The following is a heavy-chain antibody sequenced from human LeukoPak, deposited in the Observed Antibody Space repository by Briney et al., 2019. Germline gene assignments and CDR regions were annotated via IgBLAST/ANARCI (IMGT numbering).Heavy chain of an antibody. J-gene: IGHJ3*01. CDR3: GASSGWGAFDV. Sequence: SETLSLTCTVSGGSISSSSYYWGWIRQPPGKGLEWILSIYYGGTTYYNPSLKSRVTKSVDTSKNQFSLNLYSVTAANTAVYYCGASSGWGAFDVWGRGTMVTVSS. CDR2: IYYGGTT. V-gene: IGHV4-39*01. D-gene: IGHD6-25*01. CDR1: GGSISSSSYY.